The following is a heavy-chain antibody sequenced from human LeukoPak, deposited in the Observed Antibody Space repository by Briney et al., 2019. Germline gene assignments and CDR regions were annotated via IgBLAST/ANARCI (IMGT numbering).Heavy chain of an antibody. V-gene: IGHV4-4*07. J-gene: IGHJ4*02. Sequence: SETLSLTCTVSGGSISSYYWSWIRQPAGKGLEWIGRIYTSGSITYNPSLKSRVSMSVDTSKNQFSLKLSSVTAADTAVYYCASGGYSGYPFDYWGQGTLVTVSS. CDR2: IYTSGSI. CDR3: ASGGYSGYPFDY. CDR1: GGSISSYY. D-gene: IGHD5-12*01.